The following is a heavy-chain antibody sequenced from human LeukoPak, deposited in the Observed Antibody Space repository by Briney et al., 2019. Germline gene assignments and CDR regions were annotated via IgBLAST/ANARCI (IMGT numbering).Heavy chain of an antibody. CDR3: ARAGEMRYMDV. D-gene: IGHD5-24*01. V-gene: IGHV3-11*01. CDR1: GFTFSNYY. Sequence: GGSLRLSCEASGFTFSNYYMSWIRQAPGKELEWVSHIKGNGATTYYADSVRGRFTISRDNAKNSLFLQMNSLRVDDTATYYCARAGEMRYMDVWGKGTAVAVS. CDR2: IKGNGATT. J-gene: IGHJ6*03.